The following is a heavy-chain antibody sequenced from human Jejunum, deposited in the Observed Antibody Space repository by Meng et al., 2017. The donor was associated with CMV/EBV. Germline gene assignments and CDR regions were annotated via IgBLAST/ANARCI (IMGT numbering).Heavy chain of an antibody. D-gene: IGHD2-8*01. V-gene: IGHV3-66*01. CDR1: GVSVSSNY. CDR2: SDPTGYT. CDR3: ARGMYFSP. J-gene: IGHJ5*02. Sequence: EAQVGGSGGDLVQPGGSLRLSCAASGVSVSSNYMSWVRQAPGKGLECVSISDPTGYTYYADSVKGRFSISSDSSRNTLYIEMNSLRVEDTAVYYCARGMYFSPWGQGTLVTVSS.